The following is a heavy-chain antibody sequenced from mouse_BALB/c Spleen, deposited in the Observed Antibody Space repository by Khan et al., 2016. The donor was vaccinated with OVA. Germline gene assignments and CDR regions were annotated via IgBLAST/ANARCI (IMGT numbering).Heavy chain of an antibody. D-gene: IGHD3-2*02. J-gene: IGHJ2*01. CDR1: GYIFTSYW. V-gene: IGHV1S132*01. CDR2: IYPGTDNN. Sequence: XQLQQSGAELVLPGASVMLSCKTSGYIFTSYWIHRVKLRYGQGLEWNSRIYPGTDNNYYNEKDKDKAKLTVDKSSCTAYMHLRSQTSEDSDAAYCAREEALYYVDYWGKGTTLTVPS. CDR3: AREEALYYVDY.